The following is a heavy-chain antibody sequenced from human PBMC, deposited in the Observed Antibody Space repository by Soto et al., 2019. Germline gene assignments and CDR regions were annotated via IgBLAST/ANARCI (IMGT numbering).Heavy chain of an antibody. CDR2: ISAYNGNT. D-gene: IGHD6-13*01. CDR3: ASGLRTIAAAGTNYYYGMDA. J-gene: IGHJ6*02. V-gene: IGHV1-18*04. CDR1: GYTFTSYG. Sequence: ASVKVSCKASGYTFTSYGISWVRQAPGQGLEWMGWISAYNGNTNYAQKLQGRVTMTTDTSTSTAYMELGSLRSDDTAVYYCASGLRTIAAAGTNYYYGMDAWGQGTTVTVSS.